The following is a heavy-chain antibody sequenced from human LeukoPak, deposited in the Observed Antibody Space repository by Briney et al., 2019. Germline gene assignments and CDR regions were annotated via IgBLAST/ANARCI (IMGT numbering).Heavy chain of an antibody. CDR1: GFTFSSYA. J-gene: IGHJ4*02. CDR2: ISGSGGST. CDR3: ARGVGYTYGYYFDY. V-gene: IGHV3-23*01. Sequence: GGSLRLSCAASGFTFSSYAMSWVRQAPGKGLEWVSAISGSGGSTYYADSVKGRFTISRDNSKNTLYLQMNSLRAEDTAVYYCARGVGYTYGYYFDYWGQGSLVTVSS. D-gene: IGHD5-18*01.